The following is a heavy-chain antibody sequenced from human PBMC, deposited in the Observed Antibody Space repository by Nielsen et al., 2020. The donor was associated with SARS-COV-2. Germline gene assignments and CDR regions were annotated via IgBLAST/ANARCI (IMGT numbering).Heavy chain of an antibody. J-gene: IGHJ6*03. CDR2: TYYRSKWYN. V-gene: IGHV6-1*01. Sequence: QSASSCLAWVGRTYYRSKWYNDYAVSVKSRITINPDTSKNQFSLHLNSVTPEDTAVYYCARARGAYGDYYYYYYTDVWGKGTTVTVSS. CDR3: ARARGAYGDYYYYYYTDV. D-gene: IGHD4-17*01.